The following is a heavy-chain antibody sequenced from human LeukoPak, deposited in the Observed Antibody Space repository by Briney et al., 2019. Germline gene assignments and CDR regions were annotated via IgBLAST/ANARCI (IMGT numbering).Heavy chain of an antibody. Sequence: PGGSLRLSCAASGFTFSSYGMSWVRQAPGKGLEWVSAISGSGGSTYYADSVKGRFTISRDNSKNTLYLQMNSLRAEDTAVYYCAKDIVVVPAAMRERNNWFDPWGQGTLVTVSS. CDR3: AKDIVVVPAAMRERNNWFDP. D-gene: IGHD2-2*01. CDR2: ISGSGGST. J-gene: IGHJ5*02. CDR1: GFTFSSYG. V-gene: IGHV3-23*01.